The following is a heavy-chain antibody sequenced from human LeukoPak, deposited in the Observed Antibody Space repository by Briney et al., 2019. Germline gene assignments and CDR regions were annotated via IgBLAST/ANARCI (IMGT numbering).Heavy chain of an antibody. CDR1: GFTFSDYY. D-gene: IGHD1-20*01. CDR2: ISSSGSTI. CDR3: ARPYNSMEFDP. Sequence: GGSLRLSCAASGFTFSDYYMSWIRQAPGKGLEWVSYISSSGSTIYYADSAKGRFTISRDNAKNSLYLQMNSLRAEDTAVYYCARPYNSMEFDPWGQGTLVTVSS. J-gene: IGHJ5*02. V-gene: IGHV3-11*01.